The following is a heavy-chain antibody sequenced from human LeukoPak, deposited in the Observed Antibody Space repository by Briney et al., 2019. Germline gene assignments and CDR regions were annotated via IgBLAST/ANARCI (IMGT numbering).Heavy chain of an antibody. Sequence: PSETLSLTCAVYGGSFSGYYWSWIRQPPGKGLEWIGEINHSGSTNYNPSLKSRVTISVDTSKNQFSLKLSSVTAADTAVYYCARGYQLLNYWGQGTLVTVSS. V-gene: IGHV4-34*01. D-gene: IGHD2-2*01. J-gene: IGHJ4*02. CDR3: ARGYQLLNY. CDR1: GGSFSGYY. CDR2: INHSGST.